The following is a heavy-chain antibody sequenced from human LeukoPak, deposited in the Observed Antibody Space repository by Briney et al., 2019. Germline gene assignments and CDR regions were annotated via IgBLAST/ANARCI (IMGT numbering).Heavy chain of an antibody. V-gene: IGHV3-7*01. CDR2: IKQDGSEK. CDR1: AFTFSGYW. Sequence: GGSMRLSCAASAFTFSGYWMSWVRRAPGKGLEWVANIKQDGSEKSYVDSVRGRFTISRDNAKKSLYLQMNSLRAEDTAVYYCAADRYYDYVWGSYRYTGEFDPWGQGTLVTVSS. J-gene: IGHJ5*02. D-gene: IGHD3-16*02. CDR3: AADRYYDYVWGSYRYTGEFDP.